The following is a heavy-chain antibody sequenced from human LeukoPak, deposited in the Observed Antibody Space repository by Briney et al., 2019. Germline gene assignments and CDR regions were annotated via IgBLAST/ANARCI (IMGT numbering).Heavy chain of an antibody. Sequence: RPSETLSLTCAVYGGSFSGYYWGWIRQPPGKGLEWIGEINHSGSTNYNPSLKSRVTISVDTSKNQFSLKLSSVTAADTAVYYCAGNYYGSGSYYSEDRYWGQGTLVTVSS. CDR3: AGNYYGSGSYYSEDRY. J-gene: IGHJ4*02. D-gene: IGHD3-10*01. CDR1: GGSFSGYY. V-gene: IGHV4-34*01. CDR2: INHSGST.